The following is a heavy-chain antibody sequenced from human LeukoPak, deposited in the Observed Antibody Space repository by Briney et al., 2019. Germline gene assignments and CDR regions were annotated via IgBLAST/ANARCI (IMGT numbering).Heavy chain of an antibody. D-gene: IGHD2-2*01. CDR1: GYTFTGYY. CDR2: INPNSGGT. V-gene: IGHV1-2*02. J-gene: IGHJ6*02. CDR3: ARSLARYCSSTSCPPPSYYYYGMDV. Sequence: ASVKVSCKASGYTFTGYYMHWVRQAPGQGLEWMGWINPNSGGTNYAQKSQGRVTMTRDTSISTAYMELSRLRSDDTAVYYCARSLARYCSSTSCPPPSYYYYGMDVWGQGTTVTVSS.